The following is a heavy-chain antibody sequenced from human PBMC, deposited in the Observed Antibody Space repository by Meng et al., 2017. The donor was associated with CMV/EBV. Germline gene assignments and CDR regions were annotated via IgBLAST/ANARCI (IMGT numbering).Heavy chain of an antibody. CDR2: NSSSSSYI. CDR1: DFTFSSYS. J-gene: IGHJ6*02. CDR3: ARFSFYGGNSVAFDYYYGMDV. V-gene: IGHV3-21*01. D-gene: IGHD4-23*01. Sequence: GESLKISCAASDFTFSSYSMNGVRQAPGKGLEWVSSNSSSSSYIYYADSVKGRFTISRDNAKNSLYLQMNSMRAEDTAVYYCARFSFYGGNSVAFDYYYGMDVWGQGTTVTVSS.